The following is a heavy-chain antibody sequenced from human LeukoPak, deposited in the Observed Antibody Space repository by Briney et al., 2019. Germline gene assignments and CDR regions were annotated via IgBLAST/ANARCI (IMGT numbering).Heavy chain of an antibody. J-gene: IGHJ4*02. Sequence: PGGSLRLSCAASGFTFSSYGMSWVRQAPGKGLEWVSAISGSGGSTYYADSVKGRFTISRDNSKNTLCLQMNSLRAEDTAVYYCAKDMEQQLCFDYWGQGTLVTVSS. CDR3: AKDMEQQLCFDY. D-gene: IGHD6-13*01. CDR1: GFTFSSYG. CDR2: ISGSGGST. V-gene: IGHV3-23*01.